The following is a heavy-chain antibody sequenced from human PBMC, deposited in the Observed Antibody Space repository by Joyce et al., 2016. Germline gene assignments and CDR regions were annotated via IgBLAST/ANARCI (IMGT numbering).Heavy chain of an antibody. CDR2: ISYDGSNK. Sequence: QVQLVESGGGVVQPGRSLRLSCAASGFTFSNYGMHWVRQAPGKGLELVAFISYDGSNKYYVDSVKGRFTISRDNSKNTLYLQMNSLRPEDTAVYYCARALGWDSNSCHDYWGQGTLVTVSS. CDR3: ARALGWDSNSCHDY. D-gene: IGHD6-13*01. J-gene: IGHJ4*02. CDR1: GFTFSNYG. V-gene: IGHV3-30*03.